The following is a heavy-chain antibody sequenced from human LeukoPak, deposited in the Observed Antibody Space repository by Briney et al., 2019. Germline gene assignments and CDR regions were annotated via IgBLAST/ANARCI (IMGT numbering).Heavy chain of an antibody. CDR1: GGSISSYY. J-gene: IGHJ4*02. Sequence: SETLSLTCTVSGGSISSYYWSWIRQPPGKGLEWIGYIYYSGSTNYNPSLKSRVTISVDTSKNQFSLKLSSVTAADTAVYYCARPAGVGQLAPGGYWGQGTLVTVSS. CDR2: IYYSGST. V-gene: IGHV4-59*08. CDR3: ARPAGVGQLAPGGY. D-gene: IGHD6-6*01.